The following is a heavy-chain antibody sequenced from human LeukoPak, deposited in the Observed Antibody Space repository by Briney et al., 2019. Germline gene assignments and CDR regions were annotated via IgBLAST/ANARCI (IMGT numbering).Heavy chain of an antibody. CDR2: INLSGHT. J-gene: IGHJ5*02. Sequence: SETLSLTCTVSGGSISSSSYYWGWIRQPPGKWLEWIGSINLSGHTYYNPSLKGRITMSVDTSKNQFSLKLSSVTAADTAVYYCARERGSYFLSEFDPWGQGTLVTVSS. V-gene: IGHV4-39*02. D-gene: IGHD1-26*01. CDR3: ARERGSYFLSEFDP. CDR1: GGSISSSSYY.